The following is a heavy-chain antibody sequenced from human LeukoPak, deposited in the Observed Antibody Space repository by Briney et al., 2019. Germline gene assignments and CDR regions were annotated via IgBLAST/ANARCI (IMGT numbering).Heavy chain of an antibody. CDR3: ARVQASSFFFDY. CDR1: GFTFSSYA. CDR2: IGSSGGNT. J-gene: IGHJ4*02. Sequence: GGSLRPSCAASGFTFSSYAMSWVRQAPGKGLEWVSTIGSSGGNTYYADSVKGRFTLSRDISKNTLSLQMNNLRAEDTAVYYCARVQASSFFFDYWGLGTLVTVSS. D-gene: IGHD3-16*02. V-gene: IGHV3-23*01.